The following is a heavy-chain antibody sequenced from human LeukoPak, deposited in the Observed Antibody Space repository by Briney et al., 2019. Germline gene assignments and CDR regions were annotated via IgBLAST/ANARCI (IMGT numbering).Heavy chain of an antibody. J-gene: IGHJ4*02. D-gene: IGHD3-22*01. CDR3: VTKAGDYYYDSSGQTLDY. Sequence: PGGSLRLSCAASGFTFSSYGMHWVRQAPGKGLEWVAVIWYDGSNKYYADSVKGRFTISRDNSKNTLYLQMNSLRAEDTAVYYCVTKAGDYYYDSSGQTLDYWGQGTLVTVSS. CDR2: IWYDGSNK. V-gene: IGHV3-33*01. CDR1: GFTFSSYG.